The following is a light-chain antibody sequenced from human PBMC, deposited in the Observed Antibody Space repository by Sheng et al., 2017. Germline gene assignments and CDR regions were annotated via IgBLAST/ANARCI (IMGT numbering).Light chain of an antibody. Sequence: EVVLTQSPGTLSLSPGERATLSCRASQIVSSSYLAWYQQKPGQAPRLLIYGASSRATGTPDRFSGSGSGTDFTLTISRLEPEDIAVYYCQQYGTSLITFGQGTRLE. CDR1: QIVSSSY. J-gene: IGKJ5*01. CDR2: GAS. CDR3: QQYGTSLIT. V-gene: IGKV3-20*01.